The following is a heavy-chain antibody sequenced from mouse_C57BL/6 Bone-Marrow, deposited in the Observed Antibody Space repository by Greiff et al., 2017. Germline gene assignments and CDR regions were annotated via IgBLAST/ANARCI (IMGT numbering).Heavy chain of an antibody. V-gene: IGHV1-42*01. CDR1: GYSFPGYY. CDR3: ARWLRRRAWFAY. J-gene: IGHJ3*01. Sequence: EVQLQQSGPELVKPGASVKISCKASGYSFPGYYMNWVKQSPEKSLEWIGEINPSTGGTPYTQKFKAKATLTVDKSSSTAYMQLKSLTSEDSAVYYCARWLRRRAWFAYWGQGTLVTVSA. CDR2: INPSTGGT. D-gene: IGHD2-2*01.